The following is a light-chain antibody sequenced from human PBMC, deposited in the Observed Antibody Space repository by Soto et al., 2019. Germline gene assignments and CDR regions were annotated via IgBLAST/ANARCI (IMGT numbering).Light chain of an antibody. CDR3: SSYNSSSTVV. CDR2: EVS. Sequence: QSALTQPASVSGSPGESITISCTGTSSDVGGYNYVSWYQQPPGKAPKLMIYEVSHRPSGVSNRFSGSKSGNTACLTISVRPAEDEADYYCSSYNSSSTVVFGGGTKLTVL. J-gene: IGLJ2*01. CDR1: SSDVGGYNY. V-gene: IGLV2-14*01.